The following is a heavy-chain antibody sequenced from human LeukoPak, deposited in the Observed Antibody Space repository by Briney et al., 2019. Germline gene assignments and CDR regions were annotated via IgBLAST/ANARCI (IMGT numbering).Heavy chain of an antibody. V-gene: IGHV4-59*01. D-gene: IGHD4-17*01. Sequence: PSETLSLTCTVSGGSISPYYWSWIRQPPGKGLEWIGYIHYSGSTNYNPSLKSRVTISVDTSKMQFSLKLSSVTAADTAAYYCARHDYGATRDYWGQGTLVTVSS. J-gene: IGHJ4*02. CDR1: GGSISPYY. CDR3: ARHDYGATRDY. CDR2: IHYSGST.